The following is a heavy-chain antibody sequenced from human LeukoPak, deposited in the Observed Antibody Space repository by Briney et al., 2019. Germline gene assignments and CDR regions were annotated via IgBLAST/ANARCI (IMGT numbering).Heavy chain of an antibody. CDR2: INHSGST. CDR3: ARGLYSSSSRGLDY. CDR1: GGSFSGYY. V-gene: IGHV4-34*01. Sequence: PSETQSLTCAVYGGSFSGYYWSWIRQPPGKGLEWIGEINHSGSTNYNPSLTSRVTISVDTSKNQFSLKLSSVTAADTAVYYCARGLYSSSSRGLDYWGQGTLVTVSS. D-gene: IGHD6-6*01. J-gene: IGHJ4*02.